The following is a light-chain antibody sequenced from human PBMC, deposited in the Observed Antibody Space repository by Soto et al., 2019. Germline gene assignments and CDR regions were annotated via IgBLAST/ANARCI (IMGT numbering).Light chain of an antibody. CDR2: DVG. V-gene: IGLV2-14*01. CDR1: SSDVGDFNY. J-gene: IGLJ1*01. CDR3: SSFSSSTTRV. Sequence: QSALTQPASVSGSPGQSITISCTGTSSDVGDFNYVSWYQQHPGKAPKLMIYDVGNRPSGVSIRFSGSKSGSTASLTISGIQAEDEADYYCSSFSSSTTRVFGTGTKVTVL.